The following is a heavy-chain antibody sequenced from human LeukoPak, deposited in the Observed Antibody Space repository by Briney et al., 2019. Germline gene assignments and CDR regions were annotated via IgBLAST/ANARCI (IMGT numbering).Heavy chain of an antibody. D-gene: IGHD3-22*01. CDR2: INPNSGGT. Sequence: ASVKVSCKASGYTFTGYYMHWVRQAPGQGLEWMGWINPNSGGTNYAQKFQGRVTITADKSTSTAYMELSSLRSEDTAVYYCARDRRGVGYYDSSGDDAFDIWGQGTMVTVSS. CDR1: GYTFTGYY. J-gene: IGHJ3*02. V-gene: IGHV1-2*02. CDR3: ARDRRGVGYYDSSGDDAFDI.